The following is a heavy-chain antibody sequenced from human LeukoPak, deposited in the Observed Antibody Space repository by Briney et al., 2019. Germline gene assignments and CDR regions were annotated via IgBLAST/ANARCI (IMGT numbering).Heavy chain of an antibody. V-gene: IGHV3-23*01. D-gene: IGHD2-8*01. Sequence: PGGSLRLSCAASGFTFSSYAASWVRQAPGKGLEWVSTINGGGGNINYADSVKGRFTISRDNAKNSLYLQMNSLRAEDTAVYYCARDPADRTNGVCSYYYYYGMDVWGQGTTVTVSS. CDR3: ARDPADRTNGVCSYYYYYGMDV. CDR2: INGGGGNI. CDR1: GFTFSSYA. J-gene: IGHJ6*02.